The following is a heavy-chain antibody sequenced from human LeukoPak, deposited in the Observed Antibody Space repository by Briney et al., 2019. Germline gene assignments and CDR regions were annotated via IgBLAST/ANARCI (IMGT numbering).Heavy chain of an antibody. CDR1: GFTFSSYA. J-gene: IGHJ4*02. D-gene: IGHD3-10*01. V-gene: IGHV3-23*01. CDR3: AKQNGVVRGVIIG. Sequence: GGSLRLFCAASGFTFSSYAMSWVRQAPGKGLEWVSAISGSGGSTYYADSVKGRFTISRDNSKNTLYLQMNSLRAEDTAVYYCAKQNGVVRGVIIGWGQGTLVTVSS. CDR2: ISGSGGST.